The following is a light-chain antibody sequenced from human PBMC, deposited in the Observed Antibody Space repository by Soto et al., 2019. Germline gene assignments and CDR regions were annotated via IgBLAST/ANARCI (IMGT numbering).Light chain of an antibody. J-gene: IGKJ1*01. CDR1: QSVSSSY. CDR3: QQYYSSPPVT. CDR2: DAS. V-gene: IGKV3-20*01. Sequence: EIVLTQSPGTLSLSKGERATLSCRASQSVSSSYLAWYQQKPGQAPRLLFYDASNRATGIPARFSGSGSGTDFTLTISSLQAEDVAVYYCQQYYSSPPVTFGQGTKVDIK.